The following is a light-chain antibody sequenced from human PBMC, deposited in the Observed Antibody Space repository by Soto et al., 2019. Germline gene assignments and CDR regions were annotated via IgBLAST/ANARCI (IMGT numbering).Light chain of an antibody. Sequence: DIQMTQSPSTPLASVGDRVTITCRASQSISRWLAWYQQKPGKAPQALIYDASTLRSGVPSRFSGGGSGTEFTLTISSLQPDDFATYYCQQYNTYSTFGQGTRLEIK. V-gene: IGKV1-5*01. J-gene: IGKJ5*01. CDR3: QQYNTYST. CDR2: DAS. CDR1: QSISRW.